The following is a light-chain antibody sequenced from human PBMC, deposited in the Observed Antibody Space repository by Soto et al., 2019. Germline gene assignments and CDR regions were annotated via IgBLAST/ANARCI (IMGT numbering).Light chain of an antibody. CDR2: SSS. V-gene: IGKV3-15*01. Sequence: DIEMTQSPPILSVSPGEGATLSCRASQRISTNLAWYQHIPGQAPRLLIVSSSRRPTDVPARFSGSGSGTDFTLTISSLQSEDSAVYYCQQYGYSPITFGQGTRLEIK. CDR1: QRISTN. J-gene: IGKJ5*01. CDR3: QQYGYSPIT.